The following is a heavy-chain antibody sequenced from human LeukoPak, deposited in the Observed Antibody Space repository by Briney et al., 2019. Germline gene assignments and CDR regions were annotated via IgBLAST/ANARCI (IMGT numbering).Heavy chain of an antibody. CDR1: GFTFKDYS. Sequence: PGGSLRLSCAASGFTFKDYSMNWVRQAPGKGLEWVSSIRTSSDYIYHEDSVKGRFTIARDNAKNSLYLQMDSLRDEDTAVYYCARGRYYSSWYFDYWGQGTLVTVSS. CDR3: ARGRYYSSWYFDY. D-gene: IGHD6-13*01. V-gene: IGHV3-21*01. J-gene: IGHJ4*02. CDR2: IRTSSDYI.